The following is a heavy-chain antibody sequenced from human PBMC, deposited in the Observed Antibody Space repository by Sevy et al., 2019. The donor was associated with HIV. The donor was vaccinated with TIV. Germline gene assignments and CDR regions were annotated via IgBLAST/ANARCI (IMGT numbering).Heavy chain of an antibody. D-gene: IGHD2-2*02. Sequence: SETLSLTCTVSGGSISSRIFYWGWIRQSPGKGLEWLGSITYSGHTFDNPSLKSRVTMSVDTSDNQYSLKMRALTAADTAVYCCARHSYLQAFCRGDNCYTGHFDYWGQGTLVPVSS. CDR1: GGSISSRIFY. CDR3: ARHSYLQAFCRGDNCYTGHFDY. J-gene: IGHJ4*02. CDR2: ITYSGHT. V-gene: IGHV4-39*01.